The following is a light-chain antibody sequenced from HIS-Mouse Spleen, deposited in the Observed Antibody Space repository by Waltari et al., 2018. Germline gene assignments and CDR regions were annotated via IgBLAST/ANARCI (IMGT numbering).Light chain of an antibody. CDR1: SSDVGGYNY. CDR3: SSYAGSNNLV. J-gene: IGLJ3*02. V-gene: IGLV2-8*01. Sequence: QSALTQPPSASGSPGQSVTISCTGTSSDVGGYNYVSWYQPHPGKAPKLMIYEVSKRPPGVPDRFSGSKSGNTASLTVSGLQAEDEADYYCSSYAGSNNLVFGGGTKLTVL. CDR2: EVS.